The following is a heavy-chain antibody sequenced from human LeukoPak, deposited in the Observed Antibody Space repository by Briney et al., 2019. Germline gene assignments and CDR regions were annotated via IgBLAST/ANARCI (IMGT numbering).Heavy chain of an antibody. V-gene: IGHV3-30*04. J-gene: IGHJ4*02. Sequence: GGSLRLSCTASDFALRKYNIHWVRQAPGQGLEWVALILYDGSNYYDADSVKGRFTISRDNAMNTVFLQMKSLRAEDTGTYYCARFYFPEEHDRAWYEAHWGQGVLVTVS. CDR2: ILYDGSNY. D-gene: IGHD6-19*01. CDR1: DFALRKYN. CDR3: ARFYFPEEHDRAWYEAH.